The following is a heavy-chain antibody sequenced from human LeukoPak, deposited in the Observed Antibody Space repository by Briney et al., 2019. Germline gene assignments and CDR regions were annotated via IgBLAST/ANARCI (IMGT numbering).Heavy chain of an antibody. Sequence: QTGRSLRLSCAASGFTFSSYAMHWVRQAPGKGLEWVAVISYGGSNKYYADSVKGRFTVSRDNSKKTLYLQMNSLRIEDSAVYYCARDPWDYSKSAYGMDVWGQGTTVTVSS. CDR2: ISYGGSNK. V-gene: IGHV3-30-3*01. CDR1: GFTFSSYA. D-gene: IGHD4-11*01. J-gene: IGHJ6*02. CDR3: ARDPWDYSKSAYGMDV.